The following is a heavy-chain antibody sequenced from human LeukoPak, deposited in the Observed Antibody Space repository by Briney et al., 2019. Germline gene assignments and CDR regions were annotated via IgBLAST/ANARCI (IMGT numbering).Heavy chain of an antibody. CDR1: GFTVSSNY. Sequence: GGSLRLSCAASGFTVSSNYMSWVRQAPGKGLEWVSVIYSGGSTYYADSVKGRFTISRHNSKNTLYLQMNSLRAEDTAVYYCVRGVAAKPYDWFDPWGQGTLVTVSS. V-gene: IGHV3-53*04. CDR3: VRGVAAKPYDWFDP. CDR2: IYSGGST. J-gene: IGHJ5*02. D-gene: IGHD2-15*01.